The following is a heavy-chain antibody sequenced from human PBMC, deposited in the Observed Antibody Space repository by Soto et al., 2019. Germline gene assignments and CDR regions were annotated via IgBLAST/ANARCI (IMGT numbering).Heavy chain of an antibody. D-gene: IGHD1-1*01. CDR2: INDDGSST. V-gene: IGHV3-74*01. Sequence: HPGGSLRLSCAASGFTFSMYWMHWVRQVPGKGPEWVSRINDDGSSTNYADSVKGRFTISRDNAKNTLYLQMNDLRAEDTAVYYCTRGPRYTSTGTGAFWGQGTLVTVSS. J-gene: IGHJ4*02. CDR3: TRGPRYTSTGTGAF. CDR1: GFTFSMYW.